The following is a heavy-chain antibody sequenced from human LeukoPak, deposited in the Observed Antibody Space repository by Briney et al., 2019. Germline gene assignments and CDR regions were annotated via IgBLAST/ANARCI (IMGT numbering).Heavy chain of an antibody. J-gene: IGHJ4*02. CDR3: ARGSDDYKLGNS. D-gene: IGHD5-24*01. CDR2: IYSSEFT. Sequence: PSETLSHSCTVSGASFDNSYCWTWVRQPPGKRPEWIGTIYSSEFTYYNPSLGSRVAISADTSKNLFSLRLTSVTAADTAVYYCARGSDDYKLGNSWGQGTMVTVSS. V-gene: IGHV4-39*01. CDR1: GASFDNSYC.